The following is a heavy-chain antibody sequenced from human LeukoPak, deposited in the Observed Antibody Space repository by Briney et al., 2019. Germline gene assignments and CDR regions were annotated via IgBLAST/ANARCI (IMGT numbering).Heavy chain of an antibody. Sequence: GESLKISCKGSGYSFNTYWIGWVRQMPGKGLEWMGIIYPGDSDTRYTPSFQGQVTISADKSISTAYLQWSSLKVSDTAMYYCARTTDHMVRGVFDYWGQGTLVTVSS. CDR2: IYPGDSDT. J-gene: IGHJ4*02. CDR1: GYSFNTYW. V-gene: IGHV5-51*01. D-gene: IGHD3-10*01. CDR3: ARTTDHMVRGVFDY.